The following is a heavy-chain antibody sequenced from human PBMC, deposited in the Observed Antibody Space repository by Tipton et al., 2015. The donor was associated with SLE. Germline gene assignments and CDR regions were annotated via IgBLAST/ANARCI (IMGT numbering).Heavy chain of an antibody. Sequence: SLRLSCAASGFTFHNYWMHWVRQAPGKGLVWVSRLSTDGSVTTYAASVKGRFTISRDNSKNTRYLQMNRLRVEDTAVYYCAGGTGAYFDHWGQGTLVTVSS. J-gene: IGHJ4*02. CDR2: LSTDGSVT. CDR3: AGGTGAYFDH. CDR1: GFTFHNYW. D-gene: IGHD3-16*01. V-gene: IGHV3-74*01.